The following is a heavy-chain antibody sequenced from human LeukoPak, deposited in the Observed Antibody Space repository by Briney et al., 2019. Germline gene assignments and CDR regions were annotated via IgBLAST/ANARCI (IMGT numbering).Heavy chain of an antibody. J-gene: IGHJ4*02. D-gene: IGHD4-11*01. V-gene: IGHV4-59*01. CDR1: GGSISSYY. CDR3: ARGPYSNWYYFDY. Sequence: SETLSLTCTVSGGSISSYYWSWIRQPPGKGLEWIGYIYYSVSTNYNPSLKSRVPISVDTSKNQFSLKLSSVTAADTAVYYCARGPYSNWYYFDYWGQGTLVTVSS. CDR2: IYYSVST.